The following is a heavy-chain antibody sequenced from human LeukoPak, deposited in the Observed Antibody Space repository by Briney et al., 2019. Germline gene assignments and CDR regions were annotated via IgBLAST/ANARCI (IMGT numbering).Heavy chain of an antibody. Sequence: ASVKVSCKASGYTFTSYDVNWERQATGQGLEWMGWMNPNSGNTGYAQKFQGRVTITRNTSISTAYMELSSLRSEDTAVYYCARSKRAAGTLVDVWGKGTTVTVSS. CDR2: MNPNSGNT. V-gene: IGHV1-8*03. D-gene: IGHD6-13*01. CDR3: ARSKRAAGTLVDV. J-gene: IGHJ6*04. CDR1: GYTFTSYD.